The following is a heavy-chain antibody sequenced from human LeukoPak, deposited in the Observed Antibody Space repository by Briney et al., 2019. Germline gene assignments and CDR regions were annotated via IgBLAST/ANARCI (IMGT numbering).Heavy chain of an antibody. V-gene: IGHV3-21*01. Sequence: NPGGSLRLSCAASGFTFSSYSMNWVRQAPGKGLEWVSSISSSSSYIYYADSVKGRFTISRDNAKNSLYLQMNSLRAEDTAVYYCARKRITGTTYYYYMDVWGKGTTVTVSS. CDR1: GFTFSSYS. J-gene: IGHJ6*03. CDR2: ISSSSSYI. D-gene: IGHD1-7*01. CDR3: ARKRITGTTYYYYMDV.